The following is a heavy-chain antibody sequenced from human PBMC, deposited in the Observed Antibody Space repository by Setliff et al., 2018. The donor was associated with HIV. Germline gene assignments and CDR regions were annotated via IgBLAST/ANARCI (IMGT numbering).Heavy chain of an antibody. CDR3: ARIYPGRRRRYDYYYMDG. V-gene: IGHV4-61*09. Sequence: PSETLSLTCTVSGFSISSGRYYWSWTRQPAGKGLEWIVHIYSSGTTNYQPSLKSRVTISVDMSKNQFSLKLSTVTAADTAVYDCARIYPGRRRRYDYYYMDGGGKGTTVTVSS. CDR1: GFSISSGRYY. CDR2: IYSSGTT. J-gene: IGHJ6*03. D-gene: IGHD3-3*01.